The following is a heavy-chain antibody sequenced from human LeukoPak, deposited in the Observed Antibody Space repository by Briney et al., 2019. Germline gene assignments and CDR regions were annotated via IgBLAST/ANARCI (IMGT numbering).Heavy chain of an antibody. CDR2: IWNDGSNK. CDR3: AKDRYCTSSTCQGFDV. CDR1: GFTFSTYG. D-gene: IGHD2/OR15-2a*01. V-gene: IGHV3-33*06. J-gene: IGHJ3*01. Sequence: QAGGSLRLSCAASGFTFSTYGMHWVRQAPGKGLEWVAIIWNDGSNKYYSDSVKGRFSISRDNSENTLFLQMTSLRAEDTAVYYCAKDRYCTSSTCQGFDVWGQGTMVTVSS.